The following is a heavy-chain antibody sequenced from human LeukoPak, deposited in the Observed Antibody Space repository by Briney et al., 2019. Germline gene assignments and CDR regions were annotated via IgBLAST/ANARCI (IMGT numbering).Heavy chain of an antibody. J-gene: IGHJ6*02. D-gene: IGHD3-3*01. V-gene: IGHV3-9*01. Sequence: MNWSADTVAYADSVKGRFTIPRDNTDNYLYLQMNSLRAEDTALYYCAKAKGLAVFGVVHYFYGMDVWGQGTTVTVSS. CDR2: MNWSADTV. CDR3: AKAKGLAVFGVVHYFYGMDV.